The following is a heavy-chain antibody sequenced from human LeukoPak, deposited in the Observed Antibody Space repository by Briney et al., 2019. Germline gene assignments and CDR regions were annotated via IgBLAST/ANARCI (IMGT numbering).Heavy chain of an antibody. V-gene: IGHV4-59*01. Sequence: SETLSLTCTVSGGSISSYYWSWIRQPPGKGLEWIGYIYYSGSTNYNPSLKSRVTISVDTSKNQFSLKLSSVTAADTAVYYCARASSSNHGAFDIWGQGTMVTVSS. CDR3: ARASSSNHGAFDI. CDR2: IYYSGST. J-gene: IGHJ3*02. D-gene: IGHD1-14*01. CDR1: GGSISSYY.